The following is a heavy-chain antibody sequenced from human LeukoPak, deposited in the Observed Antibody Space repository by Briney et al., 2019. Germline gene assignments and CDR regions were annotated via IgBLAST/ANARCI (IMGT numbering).Heavy chain of an antibody. J-gene: IGHJ6*03. CDR2: IRSKGYGGTT. Sequence: GGALRLSCTVSGFNFGDYGLSWFRQAPGKGLEWVGFIRSKGYGGTTEYAASVKGRFTISRDDSKNIAYLRMNSLKTEDTAVYYCTSDGFIDVWGKGTTVTVSS. V-gene: IGHV3-49*03. CDR3: TSDGFIDV. D-gene: IGHD2-2*03. CDR1: GFNFGDYG.